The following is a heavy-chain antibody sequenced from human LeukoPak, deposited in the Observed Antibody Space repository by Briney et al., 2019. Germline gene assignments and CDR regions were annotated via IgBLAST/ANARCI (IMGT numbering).Heavy chain of an antibody. Sequence: PGRSLRLSCAASGFTVSRKYMSWVRQAPGKGLEWVSVIYSGGSAYYADSVKGRFTISRDNSKNTLYLQMNSLRAEYTAVYYCARVRVLITGSGSHPYMDVWGKGTTVTISS. J-gene: IGHJ6*03. CDR1: GFTVSRKY. CDR2: IYSGGSA. V-gene: IGHV3-66*01. CDR3: ARVRVLITGSGSHPYMDV. D-gene: IGHD3-10*01.